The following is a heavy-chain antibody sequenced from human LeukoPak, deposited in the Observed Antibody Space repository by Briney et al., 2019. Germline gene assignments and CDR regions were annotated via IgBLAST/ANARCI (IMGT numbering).Heavy chain of an antibody. Sequence: GGSLRLSCATSGFTFSSYGMHWVRQVPGKGLEWVAVISYDAKSNYHVDSVKGRFTISRDNSKNTLYLQMSSLRAEDTAVYYRARDRVAAAAFDLDCWGQGTLVTVSS. J-gene: IGHJ4*02. D-gene: IGHD6-13*01. CDR3: ARDRVAAAAFDLDC. CDR1: GFTFSSYG. CDR2: ISYDAKSN. V-gene: IGHV3-33*05.